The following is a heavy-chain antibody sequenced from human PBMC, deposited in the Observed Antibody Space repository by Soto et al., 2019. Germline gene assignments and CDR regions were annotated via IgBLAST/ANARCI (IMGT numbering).Heavy chain of an antibody. CDR1: GGTFSSYA. CDR3: ARAQSVSYAFYCDY. D-gene: IGHD1-26*01. J-gene: IGHJ4*02. Sequence: QVQLVQSGAEVKKPGSSVKVSCKASGGTFSSYAISWVRQTPGQGLEWMRGIIPIVGTANYSQKFQGRVTITEDEYPITAYMELTSLRAEDTSVYYCARAQSVSYAFYCDYWGQGTLVTVSS. CDR2: IIPIVGTA. V-gene: IGHV1-69*12.